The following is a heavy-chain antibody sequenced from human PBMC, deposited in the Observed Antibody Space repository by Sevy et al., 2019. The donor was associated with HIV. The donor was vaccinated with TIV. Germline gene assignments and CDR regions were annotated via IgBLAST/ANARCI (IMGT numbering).Heavy chain of an antibody. CDR3: ARASGSGVSRGDWFDP. CDR1: GFTFSDYY. V-gene: IGHV3-11*01. CDR2: ISSSGSTI. J-gene: IGHJ5*02. D-gene: IGHD3-10*01. Sequence: GGSLRLSCAASGFTFSDYYMSWIRQAPGKGLEWVSYISSSGSTIYYADSVKDRFTISRDNAKNSLYLQMNSLRAEDTAVYYCARASGSGVSRGDWFDPWGQGTLVTVSS.